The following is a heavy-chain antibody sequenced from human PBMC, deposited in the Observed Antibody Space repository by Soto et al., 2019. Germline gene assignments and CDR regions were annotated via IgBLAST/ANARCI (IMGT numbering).Heavy chain of an antibody. CDR2: IWYDGSNK. V-gene: IGHV3-33*01. D-gene: IGHD2-2*03. Sequence: QVQLVESGGGVVQPGRSLRLSCAASGFTFSSYGMHWVRQAPGKGLEWVAVIWYDGSNKYYADSVKGRFTISRDNSKNTLYLQMNSLRAEDTAVYYCARDGSVARVFDYWGQGTLVTVSS. CDR3: ARDGSVARVFDY. CDR1: GFTFSSYG. J-gene: IGHJ4*02.